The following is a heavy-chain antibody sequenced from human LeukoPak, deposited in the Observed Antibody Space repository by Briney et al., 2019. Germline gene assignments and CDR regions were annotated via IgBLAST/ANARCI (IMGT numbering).Heavy chain of an antibody. V-gene: IGHV3-23*01. Sequence: GGSLRLSCAASGFTFSSYAMSWVRQAPGKGLEWVSAISGSGRSTFYADSVKGRFTISRDNSKNTLYLQMNSLRAEDTAVYYCTNRVDTTMVVYWGLGTLVTVSS. D-gene: IGHD5-18*01. J-gene: IGHJ4*02. CDR3: TNRVDTTMVVY. CDR1: GFTFSSYA. CDR2: ISGSGRST.